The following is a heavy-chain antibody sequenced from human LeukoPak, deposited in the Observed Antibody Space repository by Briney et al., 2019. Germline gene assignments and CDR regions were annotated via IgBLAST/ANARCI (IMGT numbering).Heavy chain of an antibody. V-gene: IGHV4-59*08. J-gene: IGHJ4*02. D-gene: IGHD4-17*01. CDR3: TRVTTEYRFFDY. CDR1: GGSISSYY. Sequence: PSETLSLTCTVSGGSISSYYWSWIRQPPGKGLEWIGYIYYSGSTNYNPSLKSRVTISVDTSKNQFSLKLSSVTAADTAVYYCTRVTTEYRFFDYWGQGTLVTVSS. CDR2: IYYSGST.